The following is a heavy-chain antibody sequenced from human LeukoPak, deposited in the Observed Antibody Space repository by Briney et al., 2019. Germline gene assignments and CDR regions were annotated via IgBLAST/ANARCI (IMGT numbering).Heavy chain of an antibody. CDR3: ARGSRYKPDFFDD. Sequence: PSETLSLTCSVSGGSMRHSYWTWIRQTPEKGLEWIGYVYDNGNSNSRSSLRSRVSMSVDTSKNEFSLKLSSVTAADTAVYFCARGSRYKPDFFDDWGLGPPVTVSS. V-gene: IGHV4-59*01. J-gene: IGHJ4*02. D-gene: IGHD3-3*01. CDR2: VYDNGNS. CDR1: GGSMRHSY.